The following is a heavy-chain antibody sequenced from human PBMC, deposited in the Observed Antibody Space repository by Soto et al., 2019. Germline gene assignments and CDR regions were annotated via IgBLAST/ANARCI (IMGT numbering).Heavy chain of an antibody. CDR3: AKDYEYYDFWSGSNWFDP. CDR1: GVSLSIYW. D-gene: IGHD3-3*01. J-gene: IGHJ5*02. V-gene: IGHV3-7*03. CDR2: IKQDGSEK. Sequence: PGGSVRLSCAASGVSLSIYWMTWFRQAPGKGLEWVATIKQDGSEKHYVDSVKGRFTISRDNSKNTLYLQMNSLRAEDTAVYYCAKDYEYYDFWSGSNWFDPWGQGTLVTVSS.